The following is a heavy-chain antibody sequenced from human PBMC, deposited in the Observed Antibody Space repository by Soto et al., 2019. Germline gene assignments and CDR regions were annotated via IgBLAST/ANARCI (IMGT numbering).Heavy chain of an antibody. Sequence: QVQLVQSGAEVKKPGSSVKVSCKASGGIFSTYAISWLRQAPGQGLEWMGGIIPLFGTPNYAQRFQGRVTITAKKSTTKAYMEWRELRSEETAVFYWAGDRNDYVWGNYYTPMDFWGQEPWSPSPQ. CDR3: AGDRNDYVWGNYYTPMDF. V-gene: IGHV1-69*06. CDR2: IIPLFGTP. CDR1: GGIFSTYA. D-gene: IGHD3-10*01. J-gene: IGHJ4*02.